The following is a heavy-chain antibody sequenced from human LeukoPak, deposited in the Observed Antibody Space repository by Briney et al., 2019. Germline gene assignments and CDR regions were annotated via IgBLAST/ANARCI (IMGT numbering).Heavy chain of an antibody. Sequence: GGSLRLSCAASGFTFSSYSMNWVRQAPGKGLEWVSSISSSGTYLYYADSVKGRLTISRDNAKNSLYLQMNSLRAEDTAVYYCARDRGDAYYYGMGVWGQGTMVTVSS. CDR2: ISSSGTYL. J-gene: IGHJ6*02. D-gene: IGHD3-10*01. V-gene: IGHV3-21*01. CDR3: ARDRGDAYYYGMGV. CDR1: GFTFSSYS.